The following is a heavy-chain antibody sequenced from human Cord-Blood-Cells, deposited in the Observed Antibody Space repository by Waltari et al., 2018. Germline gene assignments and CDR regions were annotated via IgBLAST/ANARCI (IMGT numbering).Heavy chain of an antibody. CDR3: ARGTVTTSHWDYYYYMDV. Sequence: QVQLQQWGAGLLKPSETLSLTCAAYGGSFSGYYWSWTRQPPGTGLEWIGEINHSGSTNYNPSLKSRVTISVDTSKNQFSLKLSSVTAADTAVYYCARGTVTTSHWDYYYYMDVWGKGTTVTVSS. J-gene: IGHJ6*03. D-gene: IGHD4-4*01. V-gene: IGHV4-34*01. CDR1: GGSFSGYY. CDR2: INHSGST.